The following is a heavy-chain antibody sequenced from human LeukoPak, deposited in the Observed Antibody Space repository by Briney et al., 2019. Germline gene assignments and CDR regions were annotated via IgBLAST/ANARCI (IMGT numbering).Heavy chain of an antibody. CDR2: IYYGGST. D-gene: IGHD7-27*01. J-gene: IGHJ4*02. Sequence: SETLSLTCTVSGGSISSYYWSWIRQPPGKGLEWIGYIYYGGSTNYNPSLKSRVTISVDTSKNQFSLKLSSVTAADTAVYYCARGKNWGYFDYWGQGTLVTVSS. CDR1: GGSISSYY. V-gene: IGHV4-59*01. CDR3: ARGKNWGYFDY.